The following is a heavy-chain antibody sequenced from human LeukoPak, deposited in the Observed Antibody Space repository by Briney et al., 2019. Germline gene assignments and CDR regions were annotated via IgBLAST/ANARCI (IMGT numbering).Heavy chain of an antibody. Sequence: SETLSLTCTVSGVSISSGGYYWSWIRQHPGKGLEWIGYIYYSGSTYYNPSLKSRVTISVDTSKNQFSLKLSSVTAADTAVYYCASNNGDYPEYYFDYWGQGTLVTVSS. CDR1: GVSISSGGYY. CDR3: ASNNGDYPEYYFDY. CDR2: IYYSGST. J-gene: IGHJ4*02. V-gene: IGHV4-31*03. D-gene: IGHD4-17*01.